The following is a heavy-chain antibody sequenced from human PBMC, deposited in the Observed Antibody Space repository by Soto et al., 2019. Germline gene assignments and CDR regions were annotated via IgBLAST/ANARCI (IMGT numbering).Heavy chain of an antibody. CDR2: IWYDGSNK. J-gene: IGHJ4*02. CDR1: GFTFSSYG. D-gene: IGHD3-9*01. V-gene: IGHV3-33*01. Sequence: GGSLRLSCAASGFTFSSYGMHWVRQAPGKGLEWVAVIWYDGSNKYYADSVKGRFTISRDNSKNTLYLQMNSLRAEDTAVYYCARAYDVLRYFDWLSDWGQGTLVTVSS. CDR3: ARAYDVLRYFDWLSD.